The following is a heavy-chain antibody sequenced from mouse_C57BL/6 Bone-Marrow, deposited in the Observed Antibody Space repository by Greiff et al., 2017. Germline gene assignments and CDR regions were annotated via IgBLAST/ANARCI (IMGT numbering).Heavy chain of an antibody. CDR1: GFTFTSYD. V-gene: IGHV1-85*01. D-gene: IGHD1-2*01. J-gene: IGHJ2*01. CDR2: VYLRDGST. Sequence: QVQLLQSGPELVKPGASVKLSCTASGFTFTSYDLNWVKQRPGQGLEWIGWVYLRDGSTMYNEKCKGKATLTVDTSSSTAYMELHSLTSEDSAVYFCARVGHYPLHYWGQGTTLTVSS. CDR3: ARVGHYPLHY.